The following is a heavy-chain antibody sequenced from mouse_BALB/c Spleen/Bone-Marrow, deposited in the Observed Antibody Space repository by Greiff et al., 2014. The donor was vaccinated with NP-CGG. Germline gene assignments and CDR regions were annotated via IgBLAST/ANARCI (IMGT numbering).Heavy chain of an antibody. CDR1: GFTFSSFA. V-gene: IGHV5-17*02. J-gene: IGHJ2*01. D-gene: IGHD1-1*01. CDR2: ISSGSSTI. CDR3: ARSGSSSGYFDY. Sequence: EVKLVESGGGLVQPGGSRKLSCAASGFTFSSFAMHWVRQAPEKGLEWVAYISSGSSTIYYADTVMGRFTTSRDNPKNTLFLQVTSLRSEDTAMYYCARSGSSSGYFDYWGQGTTLTVSS.